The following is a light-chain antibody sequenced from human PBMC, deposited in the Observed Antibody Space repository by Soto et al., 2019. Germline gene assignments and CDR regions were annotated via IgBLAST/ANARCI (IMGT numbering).Light chain of an antibody. J-gene: IGLJ2*01. CDR2: RDS. CDR1: NIGSKN. Sequence: SYELTQPLSVSVALGQTARITCGGNNIGSKNVHWYQQKPGQAPVLVIYRDSNRPSGIPERFSGSNSGNTATLTISRAQAGDEADYYCQVWDSSTFSGGTKLTVL. V-gene: IGLV3-9*01. CDR3: QVWDSST.